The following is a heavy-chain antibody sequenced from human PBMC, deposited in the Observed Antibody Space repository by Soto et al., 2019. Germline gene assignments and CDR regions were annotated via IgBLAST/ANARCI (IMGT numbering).Heavy chain of an antibody. CDR1: GGTFSSYT. CDR3: ATLASGYDSLITDY. CDR2: IIPILGIA. D-gene: IGHD5-12*01. V-gene: IGHV1-69*02. Sequence: QVQLVQSGAEVKKPGSSVKVSCKASGGTFSSYTISWVRQAPGQGLEWMGRIIPILGIANYAQKFQGRVTITADKSTSTAYRELSSLRSEDTAVYYCATLASGYDSLITDYWGQGTLVTVSS. J-gene: IGHJ4*02.